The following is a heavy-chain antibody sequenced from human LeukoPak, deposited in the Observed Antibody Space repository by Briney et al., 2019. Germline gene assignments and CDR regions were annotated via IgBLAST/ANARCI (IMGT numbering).Heavy chain of an antibody. CDR1: GFTFSSYS. D-gene: IGHD2-15*01. J-gene: IGHJ6*03. CDR3: ARDGTWGYYMDV. CDR2: ISSSSSYI. Sequence: GGSLRLSCAASGFTFSSYSMNWVRQAPGKGLEWVSSISSSSSYIYYADSVKGRFTISRDNAKNSLYLQMNSLRAEDTAVYYCARDGTWGYYMDVRGKGTTVTVSS. V-gene: IGHV3-21*01.